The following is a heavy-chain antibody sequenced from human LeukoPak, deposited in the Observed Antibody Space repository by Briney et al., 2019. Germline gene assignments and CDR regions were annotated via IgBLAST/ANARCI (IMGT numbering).Heavy chain of an antibody. D-gene: IGHD6-6*01. V-gene: IGHV3-21*01. CDR1: GFTFSSYT. CDR2: ISSSSSYI. J-gene: IGHJ4*02. Sequence: GGSLRLSCAASGFTFSSYTMNWVRQAPGKGLEWVSSISSSSSYIYYADSVKGRFTISRDNAKNPLYLQMNSLRAEDTAVYYCARSNEYSSHFDYWGQGTLVTVSS. CDR3: ARSNEYSSHFDY.